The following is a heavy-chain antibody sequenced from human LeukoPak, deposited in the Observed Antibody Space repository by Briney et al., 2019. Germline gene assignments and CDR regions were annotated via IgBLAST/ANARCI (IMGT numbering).Heavy chain of an antibody. Sequence: GASVKVSCKASGYTFTSYGIRWVRQAPGQGLEWMGWISAYNGNTNYAQKLQGRVTMTTDTSTSTAYMELRSLRSDDTAVYYCASASPIAARPVAFDIWGQGTMVTVSS. CDR1: GYTFTSYG. CDR3: ASASPIAARPVAFDI. V-gene: IGHV1-18*01. CDR2: ISAYNGNT. J-gene: IGHJ3*02. D-gene: IGHD6-6*01.